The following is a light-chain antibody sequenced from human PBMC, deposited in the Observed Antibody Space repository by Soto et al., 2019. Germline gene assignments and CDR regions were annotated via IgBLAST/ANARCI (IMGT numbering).Light chain of an antibody. Sequence: QSALTQPASVSGSPGQSITISCTGTSSDVGGYNYVSWYQQHPGKAPKLMIYEVSNRPSGVSNRFSGSKSGNTASLTISGLQDEDEADYYCSSYTSSSRRVFGGGTKLTV. CDR3: SSYTSSSRRV. CDR1: SSDVGGYNY. CDR2: EVS. V-gene: IGLV2-14*01. J-gene: IGLJ3*02.